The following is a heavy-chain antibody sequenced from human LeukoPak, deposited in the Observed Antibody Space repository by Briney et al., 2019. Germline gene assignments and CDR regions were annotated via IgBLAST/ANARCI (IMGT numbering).Heavy chain of an antibody. CDR2: INPRGGST. CDR3: ARDNGYGDRDGGY. CDR1: GYSFTSYH. J-gene: IGHJ4*02. D-gene: IGHD4-17*01. V-gene: IGHV1-46*01. Sequence: GASVKVSCKASGYSFTSYHMQWARQAPGQGLEWMGIINPRGGSTSYAQKFQGRVTMTRDTSTSTVYMELSSLRSEDTAVYYCARDNGYGDRDGGYWGQGTLVTVSS.